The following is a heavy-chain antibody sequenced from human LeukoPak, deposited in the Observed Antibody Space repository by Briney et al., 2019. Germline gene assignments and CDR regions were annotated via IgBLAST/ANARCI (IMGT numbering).Heavy chain of an antibody. Sequence: GGSLRLSCAASRFTFSSYAMSWVRQAPGKGLEWVSAISGSGGSTYYADSVKGRFTISRDISKNTLYLQMNSLRAEDTAVYYCAKGGSCSSSWRMDYWGQGTLVTVSS. V-gene: IGHV3-23*01. CDR3: AKGGSCSSSWRMDY. D-gene: IGHD6-13*01. J-gene: IGHJ4*02. CDR1: RFTFSSYA. CDR2: ISGSGGST.